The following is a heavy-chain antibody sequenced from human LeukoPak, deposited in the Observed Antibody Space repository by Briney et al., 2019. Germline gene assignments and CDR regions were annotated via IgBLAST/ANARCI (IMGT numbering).Heavy chain of an antibody. CDR2: IYTSGST. V-gene: IGHV4-4*07. CDR3: AIDIADFDWLSCFDY. Sequence: PSETLSLTCTVSGGSISSYYWSWIRQPAGKGLEWIGRIYTSGSTNYNPSLKSRVTMSVDTSKNQFSLKLSSVTAADTAVYYSAIDIADFDWLSCFDYWGQGTLVTVSS. J-gene: IGHJ4*02. D-gene: IGHD3-9*01. CDR1: GGSISSYY.